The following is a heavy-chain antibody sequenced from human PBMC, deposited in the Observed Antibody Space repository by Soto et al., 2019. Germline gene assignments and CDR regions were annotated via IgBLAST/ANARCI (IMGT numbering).Heavy chain of an antibody. D-gene: IGHD4-17*01. Sequence: EVQLLESGGGLVQPGGSLRLSCAASGFTFSSFAMTWVRQAPGKGLEWVSSLTGSGDSTYYADSVKGRFTISRDNSKNTLYLQMNSLRADDTALYFCAKGTAVTTGDMAYWVQGTRVTVSS. CDR3: AKGTAVTTGDMAY. J-gene: IGHJ4*02. CDR2: LTGSGDST. CDR1: GFTFSSFA. V-gene: IGHV3-23*01.